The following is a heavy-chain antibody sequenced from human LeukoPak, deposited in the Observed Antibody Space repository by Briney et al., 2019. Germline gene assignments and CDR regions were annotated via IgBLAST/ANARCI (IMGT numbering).Heavy chain of an antibody. J-gene: IGHJ5*02. Sequence: ASVKVSCKACGYTFTSYGISWVRQAPGQGLEWMGWISAYNGNTNYAQKLQGRVTMTTDTSTSTAYMELRSLRSDDTAVYYCARSYYYGSGSPLGPWGQGTLVTVSS. D-gene: IGHD3-10*01. CDR1: GYTFTSYG. CDR2: ISAYNGNT. V-gene: IGHV1-18*01. CDR3: ARSYYYGSGSPLGP.